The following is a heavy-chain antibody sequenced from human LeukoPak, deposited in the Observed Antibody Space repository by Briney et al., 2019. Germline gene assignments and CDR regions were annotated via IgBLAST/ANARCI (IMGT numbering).Heavy chain of an antibody. D-gene: IGHD2-2*01. CDR3: ARGYCSSATCRHFDY. J-gene: IGHJ4*02. Sequence: ASVKVSCKASGYAFTNYAISWVRQAPGQGLEWMGWISVYNGNTNYAQKLQGRVAMTADTSTTTAYMELRSLRSDDTAVYYCARGYCSSATCRHFDYWGQGALVTVSS. CDR1: GYAFTNYA. V-gene: IGHV1-18*01. CDR2: ISVYNGNT.